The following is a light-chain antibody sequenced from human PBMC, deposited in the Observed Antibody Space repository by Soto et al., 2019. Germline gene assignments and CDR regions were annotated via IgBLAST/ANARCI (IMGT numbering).Light chain of an antibody. J-gene: IGKJ1*01. CDR1: QSISSW. V-gene: IGKV1-5*03. CDR2: KAS. CDR3: QQYNSYSGT. Sequence: DIQMTQSPSTLSASVGDRVSITCRASQSISSWLAWYQQKPGKAPKLLIYKASNLESVVPSRFSGSGSWTEFTLTISSLQPDDFASYYCQQYNSYSGTFGQGTKVEIK.